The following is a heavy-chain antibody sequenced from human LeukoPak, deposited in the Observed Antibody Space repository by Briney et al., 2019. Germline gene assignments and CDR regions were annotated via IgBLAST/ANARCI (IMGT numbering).Heavy chain of an antibody. V-gene: IGHV4-39*01. Sequence: PSETLSLTCAVYGGSFSGYYWGWLRQPPGKGLEWIGSISDSGSTYYSPSLKSRVTISVDTSKNQFSLKLRFVTAADTAVYYCARQDIWFGELVVWGQGTTVTVSS. CDR1: GGSFSGYY. CDR2: ISDSGST. J-gene: IGHJ6*02. D-gene: IGHD3-10*01. CDR3: ARQDIWFGELVV.